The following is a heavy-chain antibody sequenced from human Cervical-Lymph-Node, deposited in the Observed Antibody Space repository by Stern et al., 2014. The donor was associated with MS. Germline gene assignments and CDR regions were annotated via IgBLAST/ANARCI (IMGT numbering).Heavy chain of an antibody. D-gene: IGHD3-10*01. J-gene: IGHJ6*02. CDR2: IDWDGDK. CDR3: ARMTGRGDYYYYSGLDV. V-gene: IGHV2-70*11. Sequence: SGPALVKPTQTLTLTCTFSGFSLTTSAMSVSCIRQPPGKALEWLARIDWDGDKYYSTSLRTRLTISKDTSSNQVVLILTDMDPVDTATYYCARMTGRGDYYYYSGLDVWGQGTTVTVSS. CDR1: GFSLTTSAMS.